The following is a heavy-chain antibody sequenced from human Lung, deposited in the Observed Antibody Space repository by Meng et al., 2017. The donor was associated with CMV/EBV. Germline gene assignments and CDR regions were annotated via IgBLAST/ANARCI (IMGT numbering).Heavy chain of an antibody. CDR1: GFSFSSYS. V-gene: IGHV3-21*01. Sequence: GGSLRLSCAPSGFSFSSYSMNWVRQAPGKGLEWVSSISSTSYTYVYYADSVKGRFTISRDNAENSVCLHMNSLRVEDTAVYYCARPLTVDLLLGPYYFAMDVWGHRTTVTLSS. D-gene: IGHD2-2*01. J-gene: IGHJ6*02. CDR3: ARPLTVDLLLGPYYFAMDV. CDR2: ISSTSYTYV.